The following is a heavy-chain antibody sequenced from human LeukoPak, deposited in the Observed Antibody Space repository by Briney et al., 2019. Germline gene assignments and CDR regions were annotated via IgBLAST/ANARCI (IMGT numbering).Heavy chain of an antibody. CDR1: GGSIDTYH. V-gene: IGHV4-59*08. J-gene: IGHJ4*02. CDR3: AAYVWGSYRYDH. D-gene: IGHD3-16*02. Sequence: SETLSLTCTVSGGSIDTYHWSWIRQPPGKGLEWIGYIYYSGSTNYNPSLKSRVTMSIDTSKKQFSLKLSSVTAADTAVYYCAAYVWGSYRYDHWGQGTLVSVSS. CDR2: IYYSGST.